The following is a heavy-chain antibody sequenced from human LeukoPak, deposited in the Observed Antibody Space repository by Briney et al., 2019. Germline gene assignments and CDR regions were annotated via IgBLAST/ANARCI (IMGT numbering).Heavy chain of an antibody. CDR3: ARCSYSSGWDFDY. CDR2: INHSGST. Sequence: SETLSLTCAVYGGSFSGYYWSWIRQPPGKGLEWIGEINHSGSTNYNPSLKSRVTISVDTSKNQISLKLSSVTAADTAVYYCARCSYSSGWDFDYWGQGTLVTVSS. CDR1: GGSFSGYY. D-gene: IGHD6-19*01. V-gene: IGHV4-34*01. J-gene: IGHJ4*02.